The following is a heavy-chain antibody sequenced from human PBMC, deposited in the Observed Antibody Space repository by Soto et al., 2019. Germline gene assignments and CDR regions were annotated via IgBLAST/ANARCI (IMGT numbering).Heavy chain of an antibody. CDR1: GFTLSSYA. CDR3: ARGTIVARQHLDY. Sequence: QVQLVESGGGVVQPGKSLRLSCAASGFTLSSYAMHWARQAPGKGLEWVTVISIRGGGEYYAESVRGRFTISRDDSKNTLYLQMDSLRVEDTAVYYCARGTIVARQHLDYWGQGTLVTVSS. J-gene: IGHJ4*02. CDR2: ISIRGGGE. V-gene: IGHV3-30*03. D-gene: IGHD6-6*01.